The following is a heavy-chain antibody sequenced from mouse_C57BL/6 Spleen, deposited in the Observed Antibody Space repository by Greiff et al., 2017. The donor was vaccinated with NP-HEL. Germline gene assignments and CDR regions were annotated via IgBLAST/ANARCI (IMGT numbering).Heavy chain of an antibody. CDR3: ASPYYYGSSYWYFDV. Sequence: EVQLVESGPELVKPGASVKISCKASGYSFTDYNMNWVKQSNGKSLEWIGVINPNYGTTSYNQKFKGKATLTVDQSSSTAYMQLNSLTSEDSAVYYCASPYYYGSSYWYFDVWGTGTTVTVSS. CDR1: GYSFTDYN. V-gene: IGHV1-39*01. J-gene: IGHJ1*03. CDR2: INPNYGTT. D-gene: IGHD1-1*01.